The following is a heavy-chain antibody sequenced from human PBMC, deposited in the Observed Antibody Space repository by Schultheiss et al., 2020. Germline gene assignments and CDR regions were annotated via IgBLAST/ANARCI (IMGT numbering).Heavy chain of an antibody. D-gene: IGHD4-11*01. J-gene: IGHJ6*03. CDR1: GGSISSGSYY. CDR3: ARVGPSDNYHPSYYYYMDV. V-gene: IGHV4-61*02. CDR2: IYTSGST. Sequence: SQTLSLTCTVSGGSISSGSYYWSWIRQPAGKGLEWIGRIYTSGSTNYNPSLKSRVTISVDTSKNQFSLKLSSVTAADTAVYYCARVGPSDNYHPSYYYYMDVWGKGTTVTVAS.